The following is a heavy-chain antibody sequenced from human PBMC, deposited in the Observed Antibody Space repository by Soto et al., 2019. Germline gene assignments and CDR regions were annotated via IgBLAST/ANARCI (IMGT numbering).Heavy chain of an antibody. Sequence: PSETLSLTCAVSGGSISSSNWCSWIRQPPGKGLEWIGYMYHSGSTYYNPSLKSRVTISIDRSKNQFSLKLSSVTAADTDVYYCARVPDYWGQGILVTVPQ. J-gene: IGHJ4*02. CDR2: MYHSGST. V-gene: IGHV4-4*02. CDR1: GGSISSSNW. CDR3: ARVPDY. D-gene: IGHD2-2*01.